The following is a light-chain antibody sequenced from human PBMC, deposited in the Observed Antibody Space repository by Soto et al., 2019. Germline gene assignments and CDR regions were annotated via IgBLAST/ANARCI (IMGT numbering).Light chain of an antibody. CDR1: SSDVV. CDR3: CSSAGGFTWV. V-gene: IGLV2-11*01. CDR2: YVS. J-gene: IGLJ3*02. Sequence: QSALTQPRSVFGSPGQSVTISCTGTSSDVVSWYQQHPGKAPKLIIYYVSQRPSGVPDRFSGSKSGNTASLTISGLQAEDEADYYCCSSAGGFTWVFGGGTQLTVL.